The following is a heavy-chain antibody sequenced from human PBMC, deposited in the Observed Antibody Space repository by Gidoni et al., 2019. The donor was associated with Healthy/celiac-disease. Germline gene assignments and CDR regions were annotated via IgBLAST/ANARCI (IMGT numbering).Heavy chain of an antibody. Sequence: EVQLVESGGGLVKPGGSLRLSWAASGFTFSTAWMTWVRQAPGKGLEWVGHIKTKTDVGTTDYAAPVKGRFTISRDDSKNTLYLQMNSLKTEDTAVYYCTTRITRRWGQGTLVTVSS. CDR3: TTRITRR. CDR2: IKTKTDVGTT. CDR1: GFTFSTAW. V-gene: IGHV3-15*01. J-gene: IGHJ4*02. D-gene: IGHD3-10*01.